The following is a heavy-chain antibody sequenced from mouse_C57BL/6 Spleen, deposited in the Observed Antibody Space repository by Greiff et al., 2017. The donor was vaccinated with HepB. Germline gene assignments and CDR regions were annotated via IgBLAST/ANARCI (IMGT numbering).Heavy chain of an antibody. D-gene: IGHD4-1*01. J-gene: IGHJ2*01. CDR1: GYTFTSYW. Sequence: QVQLQQPGAELVMPGASVKLSCKASGYTFTSYWMHWVKQRPGQGLEWIGEIDPSDSYTNYNQKFKGKSTLTVDKSSSTAYMQLSSLTSEDSAVYYCARYSPHWEENYWGQGTTLTVSS. V-gene: IGHV1-69*01. CDR3: ARYSPHWEENY. CDR2: IDPSDSYT.